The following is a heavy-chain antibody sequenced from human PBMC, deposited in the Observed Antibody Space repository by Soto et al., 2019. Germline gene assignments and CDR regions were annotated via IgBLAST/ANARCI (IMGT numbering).Heavy chain of an antibody. V-gene: IGHV4-31*03. Sequence: SETLSLTCSVSGVSLTSGTYYWSWIRQHPGKGLEWIGYIFYSGSTDYNSSLKSRVNISVDTSKNQFSLKLSSVTAADTAVYYCASTEDFFDYWGQGTLVTVSS. J-gene: IGHJ4*02. CDR1: GVSLTSGTYY. CDR3: ASTEDFFDY. CDR2: IFYSGST.